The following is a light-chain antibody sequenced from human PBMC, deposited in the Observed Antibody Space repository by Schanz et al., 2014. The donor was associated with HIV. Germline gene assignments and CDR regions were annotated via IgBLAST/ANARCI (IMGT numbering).Light chain of an antibody. CDR2: EVS. CDR3: SSYAATSNVL. Sequence: QSALTQPASVSGSPGQSVTISCTGTNSDIGSYNRVSWYQEPPGTAPKLLIFEVSNRPSGVSNRFSGSKSGNTASLTISGLQAEDEADYYCSSYAATSNVLFGGGTKLTVL. V-gene: IGLV2-18*02. J-gene: IGLJ3*02. CDR1: NSDIGSYNR.